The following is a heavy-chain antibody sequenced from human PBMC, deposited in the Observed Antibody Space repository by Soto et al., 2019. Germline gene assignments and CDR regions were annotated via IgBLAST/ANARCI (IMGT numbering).Heavy chain of an antibody. CDR2: ISSSSSYI. CDR1: GFTFSSYS. CDR3: ARDRGSTTTVIDFDY. Sequence: PGGSLRLSCAASGFTFSSYSMNWVRQAPGKGLEWVSSISSSSSYIYYADSVKGRFTISRDNAKNSLYLQMNSLRAEDTAVYYCARDRGSTTTVIDFDYWGQGTLVTVPS. D-gene: IGHD4-4*01. J-gene: IGHJ4*02. V-gene: IGHV3-21*01.